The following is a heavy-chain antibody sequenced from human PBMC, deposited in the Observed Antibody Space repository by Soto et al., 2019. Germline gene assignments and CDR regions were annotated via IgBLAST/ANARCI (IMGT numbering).Heavy chain of an antibody. D-gene: IGHD3-16*02. CDR2: IYYSGST. CDR1: GGSVSSYY. J-gene: IGHJ5*02. CDR3: ARSKGPLSVGPFDP. V-gene: IGHV4-59*08. Sequence: SETLSLTCTVSGGSVSSYYWSWIRQSPEKGLEWIGYIYYSGSTKYKPSLKSRVTISVDTSKNQFSLKVSSATAADTAVYYCARSKGPLSVGPFDPWGQGTLVTVSS.